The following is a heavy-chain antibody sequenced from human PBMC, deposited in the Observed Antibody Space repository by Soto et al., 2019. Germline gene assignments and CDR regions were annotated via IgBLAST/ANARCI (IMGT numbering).Heavy chain of an antibody. Sequence: GASVKVSCKASGGTFSSYAISWVRQVPGQGLEWMGGIIPIFGTANYAQKFQGRVTITADESTSTAYMELSSLRSEDTAVYYCVEEDCSGGSCYYGMDVWGQGTTVTVSS. J-gene: IGHJ6*02. CDR2: IIPIFGTA. CDR1: GGTFSSYA. V-gene: IGHV1-69*13. D-gene: IGHD2-15*01. CDR3: VEEDCSGGSCYYGMDV.